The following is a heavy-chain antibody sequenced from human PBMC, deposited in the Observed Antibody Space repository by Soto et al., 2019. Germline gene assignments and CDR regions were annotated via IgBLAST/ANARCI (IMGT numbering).Heavy chain of an antibody. J-gene: IGHJ4*02. CDR3: AKENTSDYGDYVDW. V-gene: IGHV3-23*01. D-gene: IGHD4-17*01. CDR1: GFSFSSYA. Sequence: GGSLRLSCAASGFSFSSYAMSWVRQAPGKGLEWVSSVSGSGTSTYYADSVKGRFTISRDNSKNKMYLQMSSLRAEDTALYFCAKENTSDYGDYVDWWGQGTLVTVSS. CDR2: VSGSGTST.